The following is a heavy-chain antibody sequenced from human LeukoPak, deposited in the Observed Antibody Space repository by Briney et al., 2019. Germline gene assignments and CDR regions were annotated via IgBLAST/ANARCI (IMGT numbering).Heavy chain of an antibody. J-gene: IGHJ5*01. CDR2: IYYSGNT. Sequence: PSETLSLTCTVSGVSISSSSYFWVWIRQPPGKGLEWIGSIYYSGNTYYNPSLKSRVTISVDTSKNQFSLKLSSVTAADTAVYYCARDGQQLVRGDWFDSWGQGTLVTVSS. CDR3: ARDGQQLVRGDWFDS. D-gene: IGHD6-13*01. V-gene: IGHV4-39*07. CDR1: GVSISSSSYF.